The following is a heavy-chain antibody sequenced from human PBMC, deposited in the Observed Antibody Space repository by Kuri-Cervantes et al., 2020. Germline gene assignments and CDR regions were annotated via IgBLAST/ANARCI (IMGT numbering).Heavy chain of an antibody. CDR1: GGSISSGGYY. CDR2: IYYSGST. D-gene: IGHD3-10*01. CDR3: ARMDGSGSYYNGIRNYGMDV. J-gene: IGHJ6*02. V-gene: IGHV4-31*03. Sequence: LRLSCTVSGGSISSGGYYWSWIRQHPGKGLEWIGYIYYSGSTYYNPSLKSRVTISVDTSKNQFSLKLSSVTAADTAVYYCARMDGSGSYYNGIRNYGMDVWGQGTTVTVSS.